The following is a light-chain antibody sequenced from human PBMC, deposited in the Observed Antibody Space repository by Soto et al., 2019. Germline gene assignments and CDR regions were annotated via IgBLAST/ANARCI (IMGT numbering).Light chain of an antibody. CDR2: RSS. Sequence: ESVLTQSPSSLSLSPGESATLSRRASQSLSSSYLAWYQQKAGQPPRLLMFRSSDRAAGVPDRFSGSASGTEFTLTISSLEPEDFAVYYCQQYGTKVSFGPGTRWIS. CDR1: QSLSSSY. J-gene: IGKJ3*01. V-gene: IGKV3-20*01. CDR3: QQYGTKVS.